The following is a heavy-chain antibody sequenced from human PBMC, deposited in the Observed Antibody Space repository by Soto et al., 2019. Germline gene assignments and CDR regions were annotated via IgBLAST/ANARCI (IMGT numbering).Heavy chain of an antibody. V-gene: IGHV4-39*01. D-gene: IGHD2-2*01. Sequence: SETLSLTCTVSGGSISSSSYYWGWIRQPPGKGLEWIGSIYYSGSTYYNPSLKSRVTISVDTSKNQFSLNLSSVTAADTAVYYCARPGAGLQLVYYFDYWGQGTLVTVSS. J-gene: IGHJ4*02. CDR1: GGSISSSSYY. CDR2: IYYSGST. CDR3: ARPGAGLQLVYYFDY.